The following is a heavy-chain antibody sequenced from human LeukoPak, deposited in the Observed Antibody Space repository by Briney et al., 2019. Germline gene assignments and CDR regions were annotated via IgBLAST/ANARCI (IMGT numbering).Heavy chain of an antibody. CDR1: AFTFSSFG. CDR2: ISYDGSRE. Sequence: PGGSLRLSCAASAFTFSSFGMHWVRQAPGKGLEWVAIISYDGSREYYADSVKGRFTISRDNSKNTLYLQMNSLRAEDTAVYYCARDDTSHYYYYYGMDVWGQGTTVTVSS. V-gene: IGHV3-30*03. J-gene: IGHJ6*02. CDR3: ARDDTSHYYYYYGMDV. D-gene: IGHD2-2*01.